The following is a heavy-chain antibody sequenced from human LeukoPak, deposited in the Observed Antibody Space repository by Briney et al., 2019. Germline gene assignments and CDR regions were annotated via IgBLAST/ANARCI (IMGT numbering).Heavy chain of an antibody. CDR1: GFRFGRDW. CDR2: VKQDGTEK. J-gene: IGHJ1*01. V-gene: IGHV3-7*01. Sequence: GGSLRLSCVASGFRFGRDWISWIRQAPGKGLEWVACVKQDGTEKNYVVSVWGRFTVSVDNGKNSLYLQMNSLRAEDTAKYYCATLDSTKSVLWGRGTAVIVSS. D-gene: IGHD2-2*01. CDR3: ATLDSTKSVL.